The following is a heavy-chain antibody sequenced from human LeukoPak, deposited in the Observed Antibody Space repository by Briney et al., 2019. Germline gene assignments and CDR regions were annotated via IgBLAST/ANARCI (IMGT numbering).Heavy chain of an antibody. V-gene: IGHV3-74*01. CDR3: AELGITMIGGV. CDR2: ISGDGRSI. J-gene: IGHJ6*04. CDR1: GFTFSTFW. D-gene: IGHD3-10*02. Sequence: GGSLRLSCADSGFTFSTFWMHWVRQAPGKGLVWVSRISGDGRSISYADSVKGRFTISRDNAKNSLYLQMNSLRAEDTAVYYCAELGITMIGGVWGKGTTVTISS.